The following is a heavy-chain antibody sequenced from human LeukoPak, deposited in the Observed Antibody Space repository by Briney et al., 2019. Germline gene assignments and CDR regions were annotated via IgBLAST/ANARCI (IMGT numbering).Heavy chain of an antibody. Sequence: PGGSLRLSCAASGFTFSSYSMNWVRQAPGKGLEWVSSISSSSSYIYYADSVKGRFTISRDNAKNSLYLQMNSLRAEDTAVYYCARRPPRYDILTGYHFDYWGQGTLVTVSS. D-gene: IGHD3-9*01. CDR3: ARRPPRYDILTGYHFDY. J-gene: IGHJ4*02. V-gene: IGHV3-21*01. CDR1: GFTFSSYS. CDR2: ISSSSSYI.